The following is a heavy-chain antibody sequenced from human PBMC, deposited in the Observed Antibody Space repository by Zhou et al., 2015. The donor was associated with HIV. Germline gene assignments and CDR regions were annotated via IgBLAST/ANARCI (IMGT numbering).Heavy chain of an antibody. D-gene: IGHD3-16*02. Sequence: QVQLVQSGAEVKKPGSSVKVSCKASGGTFSSYAISWVRQAPGQGLEWMGGIIPIFGTANYAQKFQGRVTITADESTSTAYMELSSLRSEDTAVYYCARDLTQLLLGELSLSGHYYYYMDVWGKGTTVTVSS. CDR3: ARDLTQLLLGELSLSGHYYYYMDV. J-gene: IGHJ6*03. CDR2: IIPIFGTA. V-gene: IGHV1-69*01. CDR1: GGTFSSYA.